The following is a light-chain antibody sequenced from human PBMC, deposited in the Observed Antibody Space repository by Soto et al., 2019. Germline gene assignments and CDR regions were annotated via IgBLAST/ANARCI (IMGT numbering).Light chain of an antibody. CDR2: DAS. CDR3: QQRSNWIT. V-gene: IGKV3-11*01. J-gene: IGKJ5*01. CDR1: QSVSSY. Sequence: EIVLTQSPATLSLSPGERATLSCRASQSVSSYLAWYQQKPGQAPRLLIYDASNRATDVPARFSGSGSVTDFTLTISSLEPEDFAVYFCQQRSNWITFGQGTRLEIK.